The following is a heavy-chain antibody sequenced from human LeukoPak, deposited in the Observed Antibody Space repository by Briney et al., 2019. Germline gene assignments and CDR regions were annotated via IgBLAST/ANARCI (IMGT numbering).Heavy chain of an antibody. CDR2: IYSGGST. D-gene: IGHD3-3*01. CDR1: GFTVSSNY. J-gene: IGHJ4*02. Sequence: PGGSLRLSCAASGFTVSSNYMSWVRQAPGKGLEWVSVIYSGGSTYYADSVKGRFTISRDNSKNTLYLQMNSLRAEDTAVYYCARQIYDFWSGYYHLDYWGQGTLVTVSS. V-gene: IGHV3-66*04. CDR3: ARQIYDFWSGYYHLDY.